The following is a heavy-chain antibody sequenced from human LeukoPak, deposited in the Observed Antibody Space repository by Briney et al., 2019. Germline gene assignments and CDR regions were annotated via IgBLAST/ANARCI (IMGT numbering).Heavy chain of an antibody. CDR3: ARLRDIDY. J-gene: IGHJ4*02. D-gene: IGHD5-24*01. CDR1: GFIFSSHW. V-gene: IGHV3-7*01. CDR2: IKEDGSEK. Sequence: GGSLRLSCAASGFIFSSHWMSWVRQPPGKGLEWVANIKEDGSEKYSVDSVKGRFTISRDNAKNSLYLQMNSLRVEDTAVYYCARLRDIDYWGQGTLVTVSS.